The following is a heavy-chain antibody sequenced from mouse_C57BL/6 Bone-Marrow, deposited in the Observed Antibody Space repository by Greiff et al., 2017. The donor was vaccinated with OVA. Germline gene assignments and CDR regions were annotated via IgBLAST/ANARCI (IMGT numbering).Heavy chain of an antibody. V-gene: IGHV5-4*01. Sequence: DVHLVESGGGLVKPGGSLKLSCAASGFTFSSYAMSWVRQTPEKRLEWVATISDGGSYTYYPDNVKGRFTISRDNAKNNLYLQMSHLKSEDTAMYYCARVDGYSAWFAYWGQGTLVTVSA. CDR3: ARVDGYSAWFAY. J-gene: IGHJ3*01. CDR2: ISDGGSYT. CDR1: GFTFSSYA. D-gene: IGHD2-3*01.